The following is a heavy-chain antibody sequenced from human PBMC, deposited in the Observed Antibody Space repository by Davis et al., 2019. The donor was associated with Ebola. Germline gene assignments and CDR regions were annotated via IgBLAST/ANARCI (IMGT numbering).Heavy chain of an antibody. CDR2: IYYSGST. D-gene: IGHD1-26*01. CDR3: ARDLWDYYYGMDV. J-gene: IGHJ6*04. V-gene: IGHV4-59*01. Sequence: SETLSLTCTVSGGSISSYYWSWIRQPPGKGLEWIGYIYYSGSTNYNPSLKSRVTISVDTSKNQFSLKLGSVTAADTAVYYCARDLWDYYYGMDVWGKGTTVTVSS. CDR1: GGSISSYY.